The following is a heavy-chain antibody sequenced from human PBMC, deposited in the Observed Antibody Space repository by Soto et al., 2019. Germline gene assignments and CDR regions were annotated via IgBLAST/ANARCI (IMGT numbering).Heavy chain of an antibody. Sequence: SETLSLTCAVSGGSISSSNWWSFFRQPPGKGLEWIGEIYHSGSTNYNPSLKSRVTISVDKSKNQFSLKLSSVTAADTAVYYCARSGSYHTRHLFDYWGQGTLVTVSS. CDR3: ARSGSYHTRHLFDY. CDR1: GGSISSSNW. J-gene: IGHJ4*02. V-gene: IGHV4-4*02. D-gene: IGHD1-26*01. CDR2: IYHSGST.